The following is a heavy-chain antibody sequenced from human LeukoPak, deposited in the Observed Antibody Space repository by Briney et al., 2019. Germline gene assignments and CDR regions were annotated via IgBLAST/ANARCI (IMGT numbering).Heavy chain of an antibody. CDR1: GFSLSTYA. D-gene: IGHD6-6*01. Sequence: PGMSLRLSCAASGFSLSTYALHWARQAPRKGQDWVALISNDGRNQHYVSSVKGGFTIPRDSSNGTLFLQMNRLRTDDTAVYYCARQGSSLEYHHNFLDVWGKGTPLTVSS. CDR2: ISNDGRNQ. V-gene: IGHV3-30*01. CDR3: ARQGSSLEYHHNFLDV. J-gene: IGHJ6*03.